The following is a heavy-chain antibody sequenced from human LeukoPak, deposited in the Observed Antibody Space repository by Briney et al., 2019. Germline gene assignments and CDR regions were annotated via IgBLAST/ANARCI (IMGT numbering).Heavy chain of an antibody. Sequence: AGGSLRLSCAASGFTFSSYSMNWVRQAPGKGLEWVSSISSSSSYIYYADSVKGRFTISRDNAKNSLYLQMNSLRAEDTAVYYCASLIAARRVGAFDIWGQGTMVTVSS. V-gene: IGHV3-21*01. CDR1: GFTFSSYS. J-gene: IGHJ3*02. CDR3: ASLIAARRVGAFDI. D-gene: IGHD6-6*01. CDR2: ISSSSSYI.